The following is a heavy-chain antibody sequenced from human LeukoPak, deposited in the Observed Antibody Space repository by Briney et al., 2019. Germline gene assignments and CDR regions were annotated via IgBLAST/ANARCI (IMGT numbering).Heavy chain of an antibody. J-gene: IGHJ4*02. CDR1: GFTFSTYA. CDR3: ARWGSTSCYDY. D-gene: IGHD2-2*01. Sequence: PGGSLRLSCAASGFTFSTYAMHWVRQAPGKGLEYVSAISTNGDSTYYAVSVKGRFTISRDNSKNTLFLQMGSLRADDMAVYYCARWGSTSCYDYWGQGTLVTVSS. V-gene: IGHV3-64*02. CDR2: ISTNGDST.